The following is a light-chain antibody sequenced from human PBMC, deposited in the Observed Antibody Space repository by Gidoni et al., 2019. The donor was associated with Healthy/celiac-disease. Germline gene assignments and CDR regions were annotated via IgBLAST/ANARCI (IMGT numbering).Light chain of an antibody. CDR3: QQSYSTPPLT. CDR2: AAS. J-gene: IGKJ4*01. Sequence: DIQMTQSPSSLSASVGDGVTITCRASQSISSYLNWYQQKPGKAPKLLIYAASSLQSGVPSRVSGSGSGTDLTLTISSLQPEDFATYYCQQSYSTPPLTFGGGTKVEIK. CDR1: QSISSY. V-gene: IGKV1-39*01.